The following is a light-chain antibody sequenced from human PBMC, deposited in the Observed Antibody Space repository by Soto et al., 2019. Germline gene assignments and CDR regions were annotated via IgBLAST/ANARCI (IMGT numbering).Light chain of an antibody. CDR1: QSVSSNY. CDR2: GAS. J-gene: IGKJ3*01. V-gene: IGKV3-20*01. CDR3: QQYSSSPPEFT. Sequence: EIVLTQSPGTLAVSQGERVTLSCRASQSVSSNYLAWYQQRPGQAPRLLIFGASYRATGIPDRFSGSGSGTDFTLTISRLEPEDFAVYYCQQYSSSPPEFTFGPGTKVDIK.